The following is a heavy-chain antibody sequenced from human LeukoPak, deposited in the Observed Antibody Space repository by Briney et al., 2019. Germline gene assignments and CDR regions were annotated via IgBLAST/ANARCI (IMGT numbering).Heavy chain of an antibody. V-gene: IGHV1-2*02. J-gene: IGHJ4*02. CDR2: INPNSGGT. D-gene: IGHD6-19*01. CDR3: ARVAYSIAVAGTPFDY. CDR1: GYTFTGYY. Sequence: ASVKVSCKASGYTFTGYYMHWVRQAPGQGLEWMGWINPNSGGTNYAQKFQGRVTMTRDTSISTAYMELSRLRSDDTAVYYCARVAYSIAVAGTPFDYWGQGTLVTVSS.